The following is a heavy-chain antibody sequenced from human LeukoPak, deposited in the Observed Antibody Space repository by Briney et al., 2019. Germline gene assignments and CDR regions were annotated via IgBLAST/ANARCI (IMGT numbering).Heavy chain of an antibody. CDR3: ARRTIITPGGFDY. CDR2: ITATRSTT. V-gene: IGHV3-11*01. D-gene: IGHD3-10*01. CDR1: GFSLSDYY. Sequence: PGGSLRLSCAGSGFSLSDYYMTWIRQVPGKGLEWISYITATRSTTYYADSLKGRLTISRDTAKSSVYLQMNSLRVDDTAVYYCARRTIITPGGFDYWGQGTLVTVSS. J-gene: IGHJ4*02.